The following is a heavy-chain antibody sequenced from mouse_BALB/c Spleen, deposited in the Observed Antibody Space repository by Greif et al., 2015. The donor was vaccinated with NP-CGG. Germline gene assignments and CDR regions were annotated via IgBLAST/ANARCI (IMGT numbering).Heavy chain of an antibody. D-gene: IGHD1-1*01. Sequence: EVQLQESGGGLVKPGGSLKLSCAASGLAFSSYDMSWVRQTPEKRLEWVAYISSGGGSTYYPDTVKGRFTISRDNAKNTLYLQMSSLKSEDTAMYYCARHYYGSSYSYWGQGTTLTVSS. CDR1: GLAFSSYD. V-gene: IGHV5-12-1*01. CDR2: ISSGGGST. CDR3: ARHYYGSSYSY. J-gene: IGHJ2*01.